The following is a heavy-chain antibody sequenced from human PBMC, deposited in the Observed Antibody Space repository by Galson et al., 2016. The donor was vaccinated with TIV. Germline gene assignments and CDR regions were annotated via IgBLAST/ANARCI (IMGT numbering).Heavy chain of an antibody. V-gene: IGHV1-69*13. D-gene: IGHD1-26*01. CDR3: ARHSGIDEFYYHMDV. CDR1: GGSFRSYA. CDR2: IAPIRTPP. J-gene: IGHJ6*03. Sequence: SVKVSCKASGGSFRSYAVTWVRQAPGQGLEWMGGIAPIRTPPHYAEKFQGRVTITADESTNTAYMELSSLKFEDTAVYYCARHSGIDEFYYHMDVWGKGTTVTVSS.